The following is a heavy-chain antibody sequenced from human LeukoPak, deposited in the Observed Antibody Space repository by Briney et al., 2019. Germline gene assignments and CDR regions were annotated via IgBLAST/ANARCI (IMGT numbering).Heavy chain of an antibody. V-gene: IGHV1-8*01. J-gene: IGHJ4*02. CDR2: INPNSGRT. CDR1: GYTFTSSD. D-gene: IGHD6-25*01. CDR3: ARGRSGLAAAGTYDY. Sequence: GASVKVSCKASGYTFTSSDINWVRQAAGQGLEWMGWINPNSGRTGYAQKFQGRVTMTENTFISTAYMELSSLRFDDTAVYYCARGRSGLAAAGTYDYWGQGTLITVSS.